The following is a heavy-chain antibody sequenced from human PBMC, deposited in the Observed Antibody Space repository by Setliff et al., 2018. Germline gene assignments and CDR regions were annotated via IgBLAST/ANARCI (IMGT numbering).Heavy chain of an antibody. V-gene: IGHV4-34*01. D-gene: IGHD3-3*01. CDR1: GGTFSDYY. Sequence: SETLSLTCTAYGGTFSDYYWTWIRQPPGKGLEWIGEINHSGTTNYNPSLKSRVTISVDTSRNQFSLTMSSVTAADAAVYYCARMSGFQYIDVWGEGTTVTVSS. CDR2: INHSGTT. CDR3: ARMSGFQYIDV. J-gene: IGHJ6*03.